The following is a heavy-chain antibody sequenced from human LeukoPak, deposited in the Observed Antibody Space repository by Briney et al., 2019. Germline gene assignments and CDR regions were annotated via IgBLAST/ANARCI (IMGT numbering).Heavy chain of an antibody. CDR1: GYTLTELS. J-gene: IGHJ4*02. CDR3: ATTYSGYAGFDY. Sequence: ASVKVSCNVSGYTLTELSMHWVRQAPGKGLEWMGGFDPEDGETIYAQKFQGRVTMTEDTSTDTAYMELSSLRSEDTAVYYCATTYSGYAGFDYWGQGTLVTVSS. V-gene: IGHV1-24*01. D-gene: IGHD5-12*01. CDR2: FDPEDGET.